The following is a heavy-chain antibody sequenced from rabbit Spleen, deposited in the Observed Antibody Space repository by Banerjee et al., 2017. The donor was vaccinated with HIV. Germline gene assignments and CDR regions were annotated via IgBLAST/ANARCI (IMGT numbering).Heavy chain of an antibody. D-gene: IGHD2-1*01. CDR1: GFSFSSNA. V-gene: IGHV1S45*01. Sequence: QEQLVESGGGLVQPGASLTLTCTASGFSFSSNAMCWVRQAPGKGLELIACIYVDNGGSTYYASWAKGRFTITKTSSTTVTLQMTSLTAADTATYFCTRDLDSTYGDNFSLWGPGTLVTVS. CDR2: IYVDNGGST. J-gene: IGHJ4*01. CDR3: TRDLDSTYGDNFSL.